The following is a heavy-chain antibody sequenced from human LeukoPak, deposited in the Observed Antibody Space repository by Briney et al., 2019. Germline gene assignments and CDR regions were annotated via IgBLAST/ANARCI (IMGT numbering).Heavy chain of an antibody. D-gene: IGHD5-18*01. V-gene: IGHV3-66*01. Sequence: PGGSLRLSCAASGFTVSSNYMSWVRQAPWKEVEWVSVIYSGGDTYYADSVKGRFAISRDNSKNTLHLQMNSLRAEDTAVYYCARDQYSYAHAAHWGQGTLVTVSP. CDR1: GFTVSSNY. CDR2: IYSGGDT. CDR3: ARDQYSYAHAAH. J-gene: IGHJ4*02.